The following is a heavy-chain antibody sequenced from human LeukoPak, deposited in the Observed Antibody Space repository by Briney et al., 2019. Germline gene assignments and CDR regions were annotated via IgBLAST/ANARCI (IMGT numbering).Heavy chain of an antibody. CDR3: ARHMGANIWFDY. V-gene: IGHV4-59*08. CDR1: GGSISSYY. D-gene: IGHD1-26*01. Sequence: SETLSLTCTVSGGSISSYYWSWIRQPPGKGLEWIGYIYHSGGTSYNPSLKSRVTISIDTSKNQFSLKLSSVTAADTAVYYCARHMGANIWFDYWGQGTLVTVSS. CDR2: IYHSGGT. J-gene: IGHJ4*02.